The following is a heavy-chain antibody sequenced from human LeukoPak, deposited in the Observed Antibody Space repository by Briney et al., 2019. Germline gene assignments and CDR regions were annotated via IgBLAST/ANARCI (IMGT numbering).Heavy chain of an antibody. CDR2: MNPNSGNT. Sequence: ASVKVSCKASGYTFTSYDINWVRQATGQGLEWMGWMNPNSGNTGYAQKFQGRVTMTRNTPISTAYMELSSLRSEDTAVYYCARDYYDSSAYYPPHDYYYYYYMDVWGKGTTVTVSS. CDR1: GYTFTSYD. J-gene: IGHJ6*03. CDR3: ARDYYDSSAYYPPHDYYYYYYMDV. D-gene: IGHD3-22*01. V-gene: IGHV1-8*01.